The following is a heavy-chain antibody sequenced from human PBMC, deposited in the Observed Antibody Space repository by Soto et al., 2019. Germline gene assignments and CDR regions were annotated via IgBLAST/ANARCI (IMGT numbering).Heavy chain of an antibody. D-gene: IGHD5-18*01. Sequence: PGGSLRLSCAASGFTFSSYEMNWVRQAPGKGLEWVSYISSSGSTIYYADSVKGRFTISRDNAKNSLYLQMNSLRDTAVYYCARLTAMVFVWGQGTLVTVSS. CDR1: GFTFSSYE. CDR2: ISSSGSTI. V-gene: IGHV3-48*03. CDR3: ARLTAMVFV. J-gene: IGHJ4*02.